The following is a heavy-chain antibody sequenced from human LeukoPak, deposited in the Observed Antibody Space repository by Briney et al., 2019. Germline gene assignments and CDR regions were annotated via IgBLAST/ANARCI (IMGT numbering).Heavy chain of an antibody. D-gene: IGHD3-22*01. Sequence: PGGSLRLSCAASGFTFSSYWMSWVRQAPGKGLEWVANIKQDGSEKYYVDSVKGRFTISRDNAKNSLYLQMNSLRAEDTAVYYCARVGGRYYYGSSPAEYYFDYWGQGTLVTVSS. J-gene: IGHJ4*02. CDR1: GFTFSSYW. CDR2: IKQDGSEK. V-gene: IGHV3-7*01. CDR3: ARVGGRYYYGSSPAEYYFDY.